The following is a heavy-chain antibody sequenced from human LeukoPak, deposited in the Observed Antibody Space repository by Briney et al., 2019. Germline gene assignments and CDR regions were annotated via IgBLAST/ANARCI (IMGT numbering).Heavy chain of an antibody. CDR2: ISYDGSNK. V-gene: IGHV3-30-3*01. Sequence: PGGSQRLSCAASGFTFSSYAMHWVRQAPGKGLEWVAVISYDGSNKYYADSVKGRFTISRDNSKNTLYLQMNSLRAEDTAEYYCARDLVRGYNYYFDYWGQGTLVTVSS. CDR1: GFTFSSYA. CDR3: ARDLVRGYNYYFDY. D-gene: IGHD1-20*01. J-gene: IGHJ4*02.